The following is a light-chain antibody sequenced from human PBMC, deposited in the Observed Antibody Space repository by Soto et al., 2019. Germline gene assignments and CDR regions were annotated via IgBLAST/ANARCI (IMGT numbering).Light chain of an antibody. CDR1: SSDVGSYNL. Sequence: QSVLTQPASVSGSPGQSITISCTGTSSDVGSYNLVSWYQQHPGKAPKLMIYDGSKRHSGVSNRFSGSKSGNTASLTISGLQAEDEADYYCCSYAGSSTVVFGGGTKVTVL. V-gene: IGLV2-23*01. J-gene: IGLJ2*01. CDR2: DGS. CDR3: CSYAGSSTVV.